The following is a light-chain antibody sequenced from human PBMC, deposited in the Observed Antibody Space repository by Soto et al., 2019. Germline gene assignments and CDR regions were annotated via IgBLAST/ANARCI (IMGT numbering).Light chain of an antibody. CDR1: QSVFYSSNNKHY. CDR3: QQYYSTPYT. Sequence: DIVMAQSPDSLAVSLGERAAINCKSSQSVFYSSNNKHYLAWYQQKPGQPPKLLIYWASTRESGVPDRFSGSGSGTDFTITISSLQAEDVAVYYCQQYYSTPYTFGQGTKLEFK. CDR2: WAS. J-gene: IGKJ2*01. V-gene: IGKV4-1*01.